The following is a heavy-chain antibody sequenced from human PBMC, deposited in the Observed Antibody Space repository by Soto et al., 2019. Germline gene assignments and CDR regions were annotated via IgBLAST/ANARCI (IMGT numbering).Heavy chain of an antibody. Sequence: QVQLRESGPRLVKPSETLSLTCSVSGGSVSSGGYYWGWIRQTPGKGLEWIASMFHSGTKYYNPSLKRRVTISVDTPRNELSLKLSSSTAADTAVYYCVRRGERAAATNGFDPWGQGILVIVSS. D-gene: IGHD6-25*01. CDR1: GGSVSSGGYY. V-gene: IGHV4-39*01. CDR3: VRRGERAAATNGFDP. J-gene: IGHJ5*02. CDR2: MFHSGTK.